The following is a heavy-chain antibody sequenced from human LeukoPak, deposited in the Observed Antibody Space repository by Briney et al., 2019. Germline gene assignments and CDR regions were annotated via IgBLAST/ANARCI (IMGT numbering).Heavy chain of an antibody. CDR3: AKVYCSSTSCYFDY. CDR1: GFTFSSYA. CDR2: ISGRGGST. D-gene: IGHD2-2*01. J-gene: IGHJ4*02. Sequence: GGSLRLSCAASGFTFSSYAMSWVRQAPGKGLEWVSAISGRGGSTYYADSVKGRFTISRDNSKNTLYLQMNSLRAEDTAVYYCAKVYCSSTSCYFDYWGQGTLVTVSS. V-gene: IGHV3-23*01.